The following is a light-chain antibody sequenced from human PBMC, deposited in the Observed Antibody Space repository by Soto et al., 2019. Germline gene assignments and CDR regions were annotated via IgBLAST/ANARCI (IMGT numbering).Light chain of an antibody. V-gene: IGKV1-27*01. CDR1: QGFSTY. CDR2: ATS. Sequence: DIPKTQSACSLYAPVGDRVTITCRASQGFSTYLAWYQQKPGQVPMLLIYATSTLQSGVPSRFSGSGSGTDFTLTISSLQPEDVATYYCQEYDDVPFTFGPGTKVDIK. J-gene: IGKJ3*01. CDR3: QEYDDVPFT.